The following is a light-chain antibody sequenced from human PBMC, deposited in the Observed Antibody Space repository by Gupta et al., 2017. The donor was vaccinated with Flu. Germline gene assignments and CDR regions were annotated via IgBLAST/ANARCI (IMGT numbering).Light chain of an antibody. CDR3: NSDTSSSTYV. Sequence: SALTQPASVSGSPGQSITIACTGTSSDVGGYNYVSWYQQHSAKASLLMIYEGSSRTAGASSRFSGSEAGNTASLTISGLEAEDAADYYCNSDTSSSTYVFGTGTKVTVL. J-gene: IGLJ1*01. CDR2: EGS. V-gene: IGLV2-14*01. CDR1: SSDVGGYNY.